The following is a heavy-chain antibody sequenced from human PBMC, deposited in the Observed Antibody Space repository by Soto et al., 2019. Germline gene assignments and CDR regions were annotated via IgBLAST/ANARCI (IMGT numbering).Heavy chain of an antibody. CDR1: GGSISSYY. CDR2: IYYSGST. Sequence: PSETLSLTCTVSGGSISSYYWSWIRQPPGKGLEWIGYIYYSGSTNYNPSLKSRVTISVDTSKNQFSLKLSSVTAADTAVYYCARVSDYYDSSGYLPRYYYGMDVWGQGTTVTVSS. D-gene: IGHD3-22*01. CDR3: ARVSDYYDSSGYLPRYYYGMDV. J-gene: IGHJ6*02. V-gene: IGHV4-59*01.